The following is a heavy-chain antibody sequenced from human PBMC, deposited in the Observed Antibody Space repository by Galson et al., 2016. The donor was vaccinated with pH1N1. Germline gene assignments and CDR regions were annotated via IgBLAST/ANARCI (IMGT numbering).Heavy chain of an antibody. CDR1: GASVTRGDSY. CDR2: IDNSGST. CDR3: ARRFFEYLVGLPTDGLDI. V-gene: IGHV4-31*03. Sequence: TLSLTCTVSGASVTRGDSYWSWIRQHPGKGLEWIGYIDNSGSTYYKSSLKSRITISVDTSKNQVSLRLYSVTAADTAVYYCARRFFEYLVGLPTDGLDIRGPGTMVTVSS. J-gene: IGHJ3*02. D-gene: IGHD1-26*01.